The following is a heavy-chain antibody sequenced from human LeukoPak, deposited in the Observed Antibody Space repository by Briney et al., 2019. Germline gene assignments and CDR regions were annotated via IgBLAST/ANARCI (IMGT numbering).Heavy chain of an antibody. CDR1: GFTFRSYA. V-gene: IGHV3-64D*06. D-gene: IGHD6-13*01. J-gene: IGHJ4*02. Sequence: GGSLRLSCSASGFTFRSYAMHWVRQAPGKGLEYVSAISSNGGSTYYADSVKGRFTISRDNSKNTLYLQMSSLRAEDTAVYYCVKEGDSSSWYEVDYRGQGTLVTVSS. CDR2: ISSNGGST. CDR3: VKEGDSSSWYEVDY.